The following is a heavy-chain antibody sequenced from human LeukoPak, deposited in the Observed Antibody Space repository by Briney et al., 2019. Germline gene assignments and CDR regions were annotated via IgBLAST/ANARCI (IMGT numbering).Heavy chain of an antibody. Sequence: SVKVSCKASGGTFSSYAISWVRQAPGQGLEWMEGIIPIFGTANYAQKFQGRVTITADESTSTAYMELSSLRSEDTAVYYCARARTTVTLYDAFDIWGQGTMVTVSS. CDR3: ARARTTVTLYDAFDI. J-gene: IGHJ3*02. V-gene: IGHV1-69*13. D-gene: IGHD4-17*01. CDR2: IIPIFGTA. CDR1: GGTFSSYA.